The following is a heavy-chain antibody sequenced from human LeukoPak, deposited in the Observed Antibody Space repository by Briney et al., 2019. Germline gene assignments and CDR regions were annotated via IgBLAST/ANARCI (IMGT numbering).Heavy chain of an antibody. CDR1: GFTFTSYY. CDR2: INPHSGGT. Sequence: GASVKVSCKASGFTFTSYYIHWVRQAPGQGLEWMGYINPHSGGTNSPQKFQSRVTMTTDTSISAAYMELSSLISDDTAMYYCVREGDELLSKNFDYWGQGTLVTVSS. D-gene: IGHD2-21*02. V-gene: IGHV1-2*02. J-gene: IGHJ4*02. CDR3: VREGDELLSKNFDY.